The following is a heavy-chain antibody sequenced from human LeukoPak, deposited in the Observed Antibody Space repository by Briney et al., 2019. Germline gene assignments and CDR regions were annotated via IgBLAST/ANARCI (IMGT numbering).Heavy chain of an antibody. CDR1: GFTFSNHA. J-gene: IGHJ4*02. CDR2: ISGGGVST. CDR3: ALYLRVRGDY. V-gene: IGHV3-23*01. Sequence: PGGSLRLSCAASGFTFSNHAMMWVRQAPGRGLEWVSAISGGGVSTYYTDSEKGRFTISRDNSKNTLYLQMNSLRAEDTAVYYCALYLRVRGDYWGQGTLVSVSS. D-gene: IGHD3-10*01.